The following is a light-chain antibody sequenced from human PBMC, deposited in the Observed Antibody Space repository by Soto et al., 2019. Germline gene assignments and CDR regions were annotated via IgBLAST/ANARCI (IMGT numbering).Light chain of an antibody. CDR2: DAS. CDR1: GNIRGW. Sequence: DVQMTHSPSTLSAYVGAPVIITCRASGNIRGWLACYQQKPGKAPKLLFFDASRLQGGVPQRFSGRGSGTEFALTVNALQPADFGTYYCQEYNSYCRAFGHGTKVEIK. J-gene: IGKJ1*01. CDR3: QEYNSYCRA. V-gene: IGKV1-5*01.